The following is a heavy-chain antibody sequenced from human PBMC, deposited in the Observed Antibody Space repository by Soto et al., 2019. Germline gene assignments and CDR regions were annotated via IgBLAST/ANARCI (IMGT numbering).Heavy chain of an antibody. CDR2: ISSSTTTI. CDR3: ARTSGVVSNFDS. Sequence: GGSLRLSCAVSGFSFSDYGMAWVRQAPGEGLEWISYISSSTTTIFYADSVKGRFTVLRDNSKISLYLQMSSLTDDDSAVYYCARTSGVVSNFDSWGQGSLVTVSS. V-gene: IGHV3-48*02. CDR1: GFSFSDYG. J-gene: IGHJ4*02. D-gene: IGHD3-22*01.